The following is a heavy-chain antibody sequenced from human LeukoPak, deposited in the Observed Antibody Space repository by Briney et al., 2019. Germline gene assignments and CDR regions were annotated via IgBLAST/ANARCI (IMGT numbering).Heavy chain of an antibody. CDR2: IYDGGST. Sequence: GGSLRLSCAASGFGFTVSNNYMNWVRQAPGKGLEWVSVIYDGGSTYYADSVKGRFTISRDNSKNTLYLQMNSLRTEDTAVFYCAGDWNGDYCFEHWGQGILVTVSS. D-gene: IGHD4-17*01. CDR3: AGDWNGDYCFEH. V-gene: IGHV3-66*02. J-gene: IGHJ4*02. CDR1: GFGFTVSNNY.